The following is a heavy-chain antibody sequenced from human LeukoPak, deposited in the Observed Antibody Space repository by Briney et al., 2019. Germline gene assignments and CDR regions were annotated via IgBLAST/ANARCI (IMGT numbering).Heavy chain of an antibody. J-gene: IGHJ6*03. CDR3: ARDLRDTAMVRQPYYYYMDV. V-gene: IGHV4-34*01. Sequence: GSLRLSCAASGLTVSTNYMSWVRQPPGKGLEWIGEINHSGSTNYNPSLKSRVTISVDTSKNQFSLKLSSVTAADTAVYYCARDLRDTAMVRQPYYYYMDVWGKGTTVTVSS. CDR2: INHSGST. CDR1: GLTVSTNY. D-gene: IGHD5-18*01.